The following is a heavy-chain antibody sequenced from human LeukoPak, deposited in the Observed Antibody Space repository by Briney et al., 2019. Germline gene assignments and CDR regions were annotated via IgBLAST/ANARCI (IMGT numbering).Heavy chain of an antibody. V-gene: IGHV3-23*01. CDR3: AKAPVTTCRGAFCYPFDY. CDR1: GFTLSSYA. D-gene: IGHD3-3*02. J-gene: IGHJ4*02. CDR2: ISDTGNT. Sequence: GGSLRLSCAASGFTLSSYAMSWVRQAPGKGLEWVSAISDTGNTYHADSVKGRFTISRDSSKNTLFLQMNRLRPEDAAVYYCAKAPVTTCRGAFCYPFDYWGLGTLVTVSS.